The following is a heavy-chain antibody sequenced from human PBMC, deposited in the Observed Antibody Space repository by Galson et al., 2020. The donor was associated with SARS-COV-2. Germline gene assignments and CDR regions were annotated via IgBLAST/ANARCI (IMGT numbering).Heavy chain of an antibody. CDR3: ARDGQLSSGLAVDY. CDR1: GFTFSSHA. Sequence: GESLKISCAASGFTFSSHAMHWVRQAPGKGLEWVAQIFYDGSDKYYGDSVKGRFTISRDSSKNTLYLQMNNLRADDTAVYYCARDGQLSSGLAVDYWVQGTLLTVSS. CDR2: IFYDGSDK. J-gene: IGHJ4*02. V-gene: IGHV3-33*01. D-gene: IGHD3-22*01.